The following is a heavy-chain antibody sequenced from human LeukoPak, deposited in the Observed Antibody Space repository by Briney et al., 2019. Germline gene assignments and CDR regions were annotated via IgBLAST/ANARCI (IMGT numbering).Heavy chain of an antibody. CDR3: ARDCGGRYFDWPQYYFDY. CDR1: GYTFTGHY. CDR2: INPNSGGT. V-gene: IGHV1-2*02. D-gene: IGHD3-9*01. Sequence: GASVKVSCKASGYTFTGHYMHWVRQAPGQGLEWMGWINPNSGGTNYAQKFQGRVTMTRDTSISTAYMELSRLRSDDTAVYYCARDCGGRYFDWPQYYFDYWGQGTLVTVSS. J-gene: IGHJ4*02.